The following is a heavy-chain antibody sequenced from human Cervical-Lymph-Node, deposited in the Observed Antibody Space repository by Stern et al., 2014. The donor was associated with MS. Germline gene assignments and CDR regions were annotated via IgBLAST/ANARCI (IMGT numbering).Heavy chain of an antibody. CDR2: ISYDGSSQ. CDR1: GLTFGRHS. V-gene: IGHV3-30-3*01. J-gene: IGHJ4*02. Sequence: VQLVESGGGVVQPGRSLRLSCATSGLTFGRHSMHWVRQAPGKGLEWVAIISYDGSSQHYADSVKGRFTISRSNSNNTLYLQMNSLRVEDTAMYYCARPAAARYFDYWGQGSQVTVSS. D-gene: IGHD6-25*01. CDR3: ARPAAARYFDY.